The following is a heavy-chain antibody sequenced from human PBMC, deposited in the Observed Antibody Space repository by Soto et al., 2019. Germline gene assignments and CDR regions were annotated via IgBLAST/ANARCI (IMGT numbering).Heavy chain of an antibody. J-gene: IGHJ4*02. CDR1: GFTFSSYA. CDR3: ARRIAAAATSFDY. Sequence: QVQLVESGGGVVQPGRSLRLSCAASGFTFSSYAMHWVRQAPGKGLEWVAVISYDGSNKYYADSVKGRFTISRDNSKNTLYLQMNSLRAEDTAVYYCARRIAAAATSFDYWGQGPLVTVSS. D-gene: IGHD6-13*01. V-gene: IGHV3-30-3*01. CDR2: ISYDGSNK.